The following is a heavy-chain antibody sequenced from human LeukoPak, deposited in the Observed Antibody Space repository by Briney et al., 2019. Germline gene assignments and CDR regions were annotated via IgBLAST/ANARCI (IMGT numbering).Heavy chain of an antibody. CDR2: IIPIFGTA. Sequence: SVKVSCKASGYTFTSYGISWVRQAPGQGLEWMGGIIPIFGTANYAQKFQGRVTITTDESTSTAYMELSSLRSEDTAVYYCATGMVANVADAFDIWGQGTMVTVSS. V-gene: IGHV1-69*05. J-gene: IGHJ3*02. CDR1: GYTFTSYG. D-gene: IGHD5-12*01. CDR3: ATGMVANVADAFDI.